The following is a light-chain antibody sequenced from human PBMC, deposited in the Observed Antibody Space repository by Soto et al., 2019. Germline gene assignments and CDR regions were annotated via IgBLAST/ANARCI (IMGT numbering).Light chain of an antibody. V-gene: IGKV4-1*01. CDR1: QSLLHTSNNKNY. CDR3: QQYYDTPWT. Sequence: DIVMTQSPDSLPVSLGERATFNCKPSQSLLHTSNNKNYLAWYQQKPGQPPKLLIYWASTRESGVPVRFSGSGSWTDFTLTISSLQSEDVAIYYCQQYYDTPWTFGQGTKVEIK. J-gene: IGKJ1*01. CDR2: WAS.